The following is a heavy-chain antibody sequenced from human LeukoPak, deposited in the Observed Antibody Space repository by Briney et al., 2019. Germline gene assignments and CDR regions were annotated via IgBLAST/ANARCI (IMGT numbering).Heavy chain of an antibody. Sequence: SETLSLTCTVSGGSISSSSYYWGWIRQPPGKGLEWIGSIYYSGSTYYNPSLKSRVTISVDTSKNQFSLKLSSVTAADTAVYYCARGQNDYGGNSGKAWFDPWGQGTLVTVSS. CDR3: ARGQNDYGGNSGKAWFDP. CDR2: IYYSGST. CDR1: GGSISSSSYY. D-gene: IGHD4-23*01. V-gene: IGHV4-39*07. J-gene: IGHJ5*02.